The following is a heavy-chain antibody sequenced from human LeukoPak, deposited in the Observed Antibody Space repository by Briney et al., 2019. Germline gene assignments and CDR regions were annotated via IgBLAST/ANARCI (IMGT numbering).Heavy chain of an antibody. Sequence: GGSLRLSCAASGFVFSDYWMTWVRQTPQKGLEWVANVKQDGSEKDYVDSVKGRFTISRDNAKNSLYLQMNSLRAEDTGVYYCARGTDLDASGYVDYWGQGTLVTVSS. CDR3: ARGTDLDASGYVDY. CDR1: GFVFSDYW. D-gene: IGHD3-22*01. V-gene: IGHV3-7*03. CDR2: VKQDGSEK. J-gene: IGHJ4*02.